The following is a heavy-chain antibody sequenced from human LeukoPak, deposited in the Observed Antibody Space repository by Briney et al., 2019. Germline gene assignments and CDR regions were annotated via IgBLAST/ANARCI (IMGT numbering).Heavy chain of an antibody. J-gene: IGHJ4*02. CDR2: IYYSGST. V-gene: IGHV4-59*01. Sequence: SGTLSLTCTVSGASISSYYWTWIRQPPGKGLEWIGFIYYSGSTDYNPSLKSRVTISVDTSKNHFSLKLSSVTAADTAVYYCARGVAASFDYWGQGTLVTVSS. CDR1: GASISSYY. D-gene: IGHD6-19*01. CDR3: ARGVAASFDY.